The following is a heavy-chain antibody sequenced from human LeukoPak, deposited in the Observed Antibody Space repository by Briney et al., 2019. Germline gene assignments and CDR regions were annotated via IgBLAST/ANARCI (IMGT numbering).Heavy chain of an antibody. CDR3: ASGSYSFYYMDV. J-gene: IGHJ6*03. CDR2: IYYSGST. V-gene: IGHV4-59*01. Sequence: PSETLSLTCSVSGGSIRSYYWSWIRQPPGKGLEWIGYIYYSGSTNYNPSLKSRVTISVDASKNQFSLRLSSVTAADTAVYYCASGSYSFYYMDVWGKGTTVTVPS. D-gene: IGHD1-26*01. CDR1: GGSIRSYY.